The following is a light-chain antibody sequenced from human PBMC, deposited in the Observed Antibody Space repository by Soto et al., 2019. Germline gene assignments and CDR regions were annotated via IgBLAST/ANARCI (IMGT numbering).Light chain of an antibody. CDR2: DAS. V-gene: IGKV3-11*01. Sequence: EVVLTQSPATLSLSPGERATLSCRASQSINNYLAWYQQKPGQAPRLLIYDASNRATGIPARFSGSGSGTAFTLTISSLEPEDFAVYYCQQRTNWPPIFTFGPGTKVDVK. CDR3: QQRTNWPPIFT. CDR1: QSINNY. J-gene: IGKJ3*01.